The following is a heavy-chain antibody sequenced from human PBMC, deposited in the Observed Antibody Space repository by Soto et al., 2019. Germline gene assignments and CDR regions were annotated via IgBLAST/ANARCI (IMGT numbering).Heavy chain of an antibody. CDR1: GYTFTRYG. D-gene: IGHD2-8*01. J-gene: IGHJ6*02. Sequence: QGQLVQSGGEVKKPGASVKVSCKASGYTFTRYGISWVRQAPGQGLEWMGWISGYNGDTKYAQKFQGGVTMTVDTSTTTAYMELRSLTSDARAVYYCAKNGHPPYYYYGMDVWGQGTTVTVSS. V-gene: IGHV1-18*01. CDR2: ISGYNGDT. CDR3: AKNGHPPYYYYGMDV.